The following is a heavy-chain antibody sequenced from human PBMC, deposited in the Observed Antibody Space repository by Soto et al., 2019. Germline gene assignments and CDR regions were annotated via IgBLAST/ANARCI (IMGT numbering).Heavy chain of an antibody. J-gene: IGHJ4*02. D-gene: IGHD6-13*01. CDR2: IIPYYNTL. V-gene: IGHV1-69*01. CDR1: EGTFNSYA. Sequence: QAQVVQSGAEVRKPGSSVMLSCKASEGTFNSYAIAWVRQAPGQGLEWMGGIIPYYNTLNYAQKFQDRVTNTADDSTNTVYMELSSLISDDAAVYLCASWASRWYPDFFDSWAQGTLVTVSS. CDR3: ASWASRWYPDFFDS.